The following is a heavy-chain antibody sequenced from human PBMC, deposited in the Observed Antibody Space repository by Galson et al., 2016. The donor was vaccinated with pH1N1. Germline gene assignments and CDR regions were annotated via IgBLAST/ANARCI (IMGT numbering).Heavy chain of an antibody. V-gene: IGHV1-46*01. J-gene: IGHJ4*02. CDR2: IDPSGGST. Sequence: KVSCKASGYTFTTQYVNWVRQAPGQGLEWLGVIDPSGGSTTYAQKFQGRVTVTVDTSTSTVYMELSSLRSDDTATYYCARGGYWVYWGQGTLVTVSS. CDR1: GYTFTTQY. CDR3: ARGGYWVY. D-gene: IGHD3-22*01.